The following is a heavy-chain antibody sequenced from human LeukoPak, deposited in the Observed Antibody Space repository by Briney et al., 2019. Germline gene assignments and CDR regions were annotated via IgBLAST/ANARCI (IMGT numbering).Heavy chain of an antibody. Sequence: SETLSLTCTVSGGSIRSRSYYWGWIRRPPGKGLEWIGSIYYSGNTYYYPPLKSRVTISVDTSKNQFSLRLSSVTAADTAVYYCAGHAPIKTTVTTSHAFDIWGQGTMVTVSS. J-gene: IGHJ3*02. V-gene: IGHV4-39*01. CDR3: AGHAPIKTTVTTSHAFDI. CDR2: IYYSGNT. CDR1: GGSIRSRSYY. D-gene: IGHD4-17*01.